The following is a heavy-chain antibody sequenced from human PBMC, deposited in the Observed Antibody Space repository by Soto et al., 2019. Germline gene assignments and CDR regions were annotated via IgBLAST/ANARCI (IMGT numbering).Heavy chain of an antibody. Sequence: QLQLQESGPGLVKSSETLSLTCTVSGGSISESNYFWGWIRQAPGKGLEWIASILYSGTTSYNSSLKSRVAISVDTSKNQFSLELNSVTAADTAVYYCARLGWGNGDSDYWGQGTLVTVSS. J-gene: IGHJ4*02. D-gene: IGHD2-21*01. CDR1: GGSISESNYF. CDR3: ARLGWGNGDSDY. V-gene: IGHV4-39*01. CDR2: ILYSGTT.